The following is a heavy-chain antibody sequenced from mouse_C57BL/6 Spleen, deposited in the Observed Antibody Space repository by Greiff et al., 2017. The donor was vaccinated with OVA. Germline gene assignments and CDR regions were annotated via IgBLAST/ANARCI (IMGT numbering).Heavy chain of an antibody. CDR2: IDPSDSYT. V-gene: IGHV1-69*01. CDR3: ACTGTDFAWFAY. J-gene: IGHJ3*01. CDR1: GYTFTSYW. D-gene: IGHD4-1*01. Sequence: QVQLQQPGAELVMPGASVKLSCKASGYTFTSYWMHWVKQRPGQGLEWIGEIDPSDSYTNYNRKFKGKSTLTVDKSSSTAYMQLSSLTSEDSAVYYCACTGTDFAWFAYWGQGTLVTVSA.